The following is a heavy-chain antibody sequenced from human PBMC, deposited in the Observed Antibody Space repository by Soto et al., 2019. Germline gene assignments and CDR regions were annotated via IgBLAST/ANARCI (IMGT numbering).Heavy chain of an antibody. J-gene: IGHJ4*02. V-gene: IGHV1-8*02. CDR3: ARRVVAADDY. D-gene: IGHD2-15*01. Sequence: GASVKVSCKASGGTFSSYAISWVRQATGQGLEWMGWMNPNSGNTGYAQKFQGRVTMTRNTSISTAYMELSSLRSEDTAVYYCARRVVAADDYWGQGTLVTVSS. CDR2: MNPNSGNT. CDR1: GGTFSSYA.